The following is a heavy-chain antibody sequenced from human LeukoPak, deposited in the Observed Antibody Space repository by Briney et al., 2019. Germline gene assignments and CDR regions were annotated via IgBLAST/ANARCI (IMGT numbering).Heavy chain of an antibody. CDR1: GFTFSSYS. V-gene: IGHV3-21*01. D-gene: IGHD2-8*01. J-gene: IGHJ5*02. Sequence: GGSLRLSCAASGFTFSSYSMNWVRQAPGKGLEWVSSISSGSSYIYYADSVKGRFTISRDNGKNSLYLQMNSLRAEDTAVYYCARDGPKYCSNGVCSAPVDPWGQGTLVTVSS. CDR3: ARDGPKYCSNGVCSAPVDP. CDR2: ISSGSSYI.